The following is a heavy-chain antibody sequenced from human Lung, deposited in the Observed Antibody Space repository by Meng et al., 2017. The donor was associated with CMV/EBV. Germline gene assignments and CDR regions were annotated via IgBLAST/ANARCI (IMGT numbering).Heavy chain of an antibody. D-gene: IGHD1-26*01. V-gene: IGHV5-51*01. CDR1: GYSFTSYW. J-gene: IGHJ3*02. CDR2: IYPGDSDT. CDR3: TRNLQGGAFDI. Sequence: GXSXKISCKGSGYSFTSYWIGWVRQMPGKGLEWMGIIYPGDSDTRYSPSFPGQVTLSADKSISTAYLQWSSLKASNTAMYYCTRNLQGGAFDIWGQGTMVTVSS.